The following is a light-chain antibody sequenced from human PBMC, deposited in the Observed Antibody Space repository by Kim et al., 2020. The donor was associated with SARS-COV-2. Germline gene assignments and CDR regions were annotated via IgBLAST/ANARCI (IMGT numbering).Light chain of an antibody. V-gene: IGLV3-1*01. Sequence: YELTQPPSVSVSPGQTASITCSGDKLGDKYACWYQQKPGQSPVLVIYQDSKRPSGIPERFSGSNSGNTATLTISGTQAMDEADYYCQAWDSSTACVVFG. CDR2: QDS. J-gene: IGLJ2*01. CDR1: KLGDKY. CDR3: QAWDSSTACVV.